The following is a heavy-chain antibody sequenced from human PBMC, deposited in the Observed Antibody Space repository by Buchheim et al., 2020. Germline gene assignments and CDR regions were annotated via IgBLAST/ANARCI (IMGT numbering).Heavy chain of an antibody. Sequence: QLQLQGSGPGLVKPSETLSLTCTVSGGSISSSSYYWAWIRQPPGKGLEWIGSIYYSGSTYYNASLKSRVTILVDTSKNQFSLRLSSVTAADTAVYYCARLTPYYDILAGYYNFNYFGYWGQGTL. D-gene: IGHD3-9*01. V-gene: IGHV4-39*07. CDR2: IYYSGST. CDR1: GGSISSSSYY. J-gene: IGHJ4*02. CDR3: ARLTPYYDILAGYYNFNYFGY.